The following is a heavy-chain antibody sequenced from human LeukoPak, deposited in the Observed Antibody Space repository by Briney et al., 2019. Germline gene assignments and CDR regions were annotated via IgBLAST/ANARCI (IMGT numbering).Heavy chain of an antibody. D-gene: IGHD2-15*01. V-gene: IGHV3-7*01. Sequence: GGSLRLSCAASGFTFSSYSMNWVRQAPGKGLEWVANIKQDGSEKHYVDSVKGRFTISRDNAKNSLYLQMNSLRAEDTAVYYCARGGGSSWGQGTLVTVSS. CDR2: IKQDGSEK. J-gene: IGHJ5*02. CDR1: GFTFSSYS. CDR3: ARGGGSS.